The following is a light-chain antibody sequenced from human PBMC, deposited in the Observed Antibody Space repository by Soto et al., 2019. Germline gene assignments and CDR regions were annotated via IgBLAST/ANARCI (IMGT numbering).Light chain of an antibody. CDR3: QTYNCAPWT. CDR2: AAS. CDR1: QGISNY. J-gene: IGKJ1*01. Sequence: DIQMTQSPSSLSASVGDRVTITCRASQGISNYLAWYQQKPWKVPKLLIYAASTLHSGVPSRFSGSGSGTDFPLTISSLQPEEVATYDGQTYNCAPWTFGQGTKVESK. V-gene: IGKV1-27*01.